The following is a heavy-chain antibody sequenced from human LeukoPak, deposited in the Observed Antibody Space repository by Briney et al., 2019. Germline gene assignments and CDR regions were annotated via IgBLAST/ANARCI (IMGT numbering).Heavy chain of an antibody. J-gene: IGHJ3*02. Sequence: GGSLRLSCAASGFTFSSYWMHWVRQAPGKGLVWVSRINSDGSSTSYADSVKGRSTISRDNAKNTLYLQMNSLRADDTALYYCARGASVVPGIDNAFDIWGQGTMVTVSS. D-gene: IGHD6-19*01. CDR3: ARGASVVPGIDNAFDI. CDR2: INSDGSST. CDR1: GFTFSSYW. V-gene: IGHV3-74*01.